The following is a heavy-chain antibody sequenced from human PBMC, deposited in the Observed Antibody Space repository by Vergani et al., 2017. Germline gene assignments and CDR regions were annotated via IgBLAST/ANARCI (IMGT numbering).Heavy chain of an antibody. CDR2: IIPIFGTA. Sequence: QVQLVQSGAEVKKPGSSVKVSCKASGGTFSSYAISWVRQAPGQGLEWMGGIIPIFGTANYAQKFQGRVTITADESTSTAYMELRSLRSDDTAVYYCARGPPITMVRGVIEIPFDYWGQGTLVTVSS. CDR3: ARGPPITMVRGVIEIPFDY. J-gene: IGHJ4*02. CDR1: GGTFSSYA. D-gene: IGHD3-10*01. V-gene: IGHV1-69*01.